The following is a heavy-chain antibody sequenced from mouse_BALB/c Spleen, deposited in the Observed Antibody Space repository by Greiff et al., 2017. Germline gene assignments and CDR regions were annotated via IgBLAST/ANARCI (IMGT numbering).Heavy chain of an antibody. CDR1: GFTFSSYA. V-gene: IGHV5-9-3*01. CDR2: ISSGGSYT. Sequence: EVHLVESGGGLVKPGGSLKLSCAASGFTFSSYAMSWVRQTPEKRLEWVATISSGGSYTYYPDSVKGRFTISRDNAKNTLYLQMSSLRSEDTAMYYCARRRGTTAMDYWGQGTSVTVSS. J-gene: IGHJ4*01. CDR3: ARRRGTTAMDY. D-gene: IGHD1-2*01.